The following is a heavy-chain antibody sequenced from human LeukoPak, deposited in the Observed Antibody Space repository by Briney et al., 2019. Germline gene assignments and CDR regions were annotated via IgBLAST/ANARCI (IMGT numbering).Heavy chain of an antibody. CDR3: AKPRPSYSSSWYDH. D-gene: IGHD6-13*01. Sequence: PGGSLRLSCGASGFTFSSYSMNWVRQAPGKGLEWVSSISSSSSYIYYADSVKGRFTISRDNAKNSLYLQMNSLRAEDTAVYYCAKPRPSYSSSWYDHWGQGTLVTVSS. CDR2: ISSSSSYI. CDR1: GFTFSSYS. J-gene: IGHJ5*02. V-gene: IGHV3-21*04.